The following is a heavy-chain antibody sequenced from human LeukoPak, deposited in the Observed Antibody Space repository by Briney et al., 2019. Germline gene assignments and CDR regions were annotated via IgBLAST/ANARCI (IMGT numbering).Heavy chain of an antibody. Sequence: ASVKVSCKASGYTFTSYYMHWVRQAPGQGLEWMGIINHSDGSTNYAQKFQGRGTMTRDTSTSTVYMELRSRRSEDTAVYYCARDVYYYGSGSYDGWFDPWGQPTLVT. D-gene: IGHD3-10*01. CDR1: GYTFTSYY. J-gene: IGHJ5*02. V-gene: IGHV1-46*01. CDR3: ARDVYYYGSGSYDGWFDP. CDR2: INHSDGST.